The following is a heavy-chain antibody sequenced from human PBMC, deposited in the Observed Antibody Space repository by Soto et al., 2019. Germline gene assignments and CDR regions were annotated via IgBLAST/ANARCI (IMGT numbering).Heavy chain of an antibody. CDR3: ETDAGVGGTLGLLDY. Sequence: QVQLVESGRGEVQPGESLRLSCVASGFDFTYYAMHWVRQAPGKGLESVAVMSSDGSKIHHTDSVKGRFPNSRDNSKNTLYLPMNSLRKEDTGVYFCETDAGVGGTLGLLDYWGQGTLVSVSS. CDR1: GFDFTYYA. CDR2: MSSDGSKI. V-gene: IGHV3-30*03. J-gene: IGHJ4*02. D-gene: IGHD1-26*01.